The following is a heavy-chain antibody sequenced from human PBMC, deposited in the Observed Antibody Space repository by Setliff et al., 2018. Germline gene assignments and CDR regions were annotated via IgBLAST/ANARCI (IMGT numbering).Heavy chain of an antibody. CDR1: SYTFSSYG. D-gene: IGHD2-2*01. CDR3: ARGPPDFVVVPAAAKFDY. V-gene: IGHV1-46*01. J-gene: IGHJ4*02. Sequence: ASVKVSCKASSYTFSSYGISWVRQAPGQGLEWMGIINPSGGLRVTMTRDTSTSTVYMEVSSLRSEDTAVYYCARGPPDFVVVPAAAKFDYWGQGTLVTVSS. CDR2: INPSGG.